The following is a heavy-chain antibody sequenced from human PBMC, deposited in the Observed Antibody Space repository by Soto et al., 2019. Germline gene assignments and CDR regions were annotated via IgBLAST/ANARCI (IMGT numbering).Heavy chain of an antibody. V-gene: IGHV3-23*01. J-gene: IGHJ4*02. Sequence: EVRLLEAGGGLKQPGGSLRLSCAASGFTFKESAMNWVRQAPGKGLEWVASISDTGASTWYAESVRGRLSISRDNSKNTLYLRMHSLRGEDTAVYYCAKGRGSGWAWYFDNRGQGTLVTVSS. D-gene: IGHD6-19*01. CDR2: ISDTGAST. CDR3: AKGRGSGWAWYFDN. CDR1: GFTFKESA.